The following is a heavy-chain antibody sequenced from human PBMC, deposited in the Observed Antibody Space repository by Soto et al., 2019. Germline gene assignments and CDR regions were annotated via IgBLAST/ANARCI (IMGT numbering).Heavy chain of an antibody. CDR2: IIPICGTA. J-gene: IGHJ4*02. CDR1: GGTFSSYA. D-gene: IGHD3-22*01. V-gene: IGHV1-69*06. CDR3: ALGKGRWGYYDSSVHWDY. Sequence: QVQLVQSGAEVKKPGSSVKVSCKASGGTFSSYAISWVRQAPGQGLEWLGGIIPICGTANYAQKFQGRVTITADKSTSTAYMELSSLRSEDTAVYYCALGKGRWGYYDSSVHWDYWGQGTLVTVSS.